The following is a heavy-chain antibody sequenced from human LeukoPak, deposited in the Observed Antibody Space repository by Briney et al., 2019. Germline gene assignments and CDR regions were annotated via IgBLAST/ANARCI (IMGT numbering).Heavy chain of an antibody. CDR3: ARGDYYDSSGYYTGH. CDR1: GFTFSNDW. J-gene: IGHJ4*02. Sequence: GGSLRLSCAASGFTFSNDWMSWVRQAPGRGLEWVGNIRGDGSQNYFVESVKGRFTISRDNAKNSLYLQLDSLRVEDTAVYYCARGDYYDSSGYYTGHWGQGTLVTVSS. CDR2: IRGDGSQN. D-gene: IGHD3-22*01. V-gene: IGHV3-7*04.